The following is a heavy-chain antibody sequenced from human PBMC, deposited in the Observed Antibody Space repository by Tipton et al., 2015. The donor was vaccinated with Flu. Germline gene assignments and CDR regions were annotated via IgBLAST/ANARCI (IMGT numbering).Heavy chain of an antibody. CDR1: GDSIGSNYY. CDR2: IYRSGST. J-gene: IGHJ4*02. CDR3: ARDKRGGTARPHFDY. Sequence: TLSLTCSISGDSIGSNYYWGWIRQPPEKGLEWIGNIYRSGSTYYNPSLKSRVTISVDTSKNQFSLRLTSVTAADTAVYYCARDKRGGTARPHFDYWGQGILVTVSS. D-gene: IGHD6-6*01. V-gene: IGHV4-38-2*02.